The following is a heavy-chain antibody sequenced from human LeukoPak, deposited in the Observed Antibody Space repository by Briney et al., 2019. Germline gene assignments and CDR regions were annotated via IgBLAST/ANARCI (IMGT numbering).Heavy chain of an antibody. Sequence: SETLSLTCSASGASMNNYYWNWIRQPPGKGLEWIGSAHHSGTHYNPSLRSRVTASLDTSKNQVSLRLTSVTAADTAVYYCARWSEQVLAFDIWGQGTMVTVSS. D-gene: IGHD1/OR15-1a*01. V-gene: IGHV4-59*01. CDR3: ARWSEQVLAFDI. CDR1: GASMNNYY. J-gene: IGHJ3*02. CDR2: AHHSGT.